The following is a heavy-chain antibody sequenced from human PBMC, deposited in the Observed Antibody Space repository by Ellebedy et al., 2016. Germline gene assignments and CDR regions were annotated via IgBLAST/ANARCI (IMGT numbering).Heavy chain of an antibody. V-gene: IGHV3-11*01. CDR2: ISPSGVDI. Sequence: GGSLRLXXAASGFSFSAHYMSWIRQTPGKGLEWVSYISPSGVDIYYAASVKGRFTISRDNAKKSLYLHMNSLRAEDTAVYYCARGGGPELDYWGQGTLVTVSS. CDR3: ARGGGPELDY. D-gene: IGHD1-14*01. J-gene: IGHJ4*02. CDR1: GFSFSAHY.